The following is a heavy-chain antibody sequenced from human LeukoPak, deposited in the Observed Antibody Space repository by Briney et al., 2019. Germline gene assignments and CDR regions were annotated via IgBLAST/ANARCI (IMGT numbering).Heavy chain of an antibody. D-gene: IGHD3-10*01. V-gene: IGHV3-30*02. CDR1: GFTFSTYS. J-gene: IGHJ3*02. CDR3: AKGGLSSGAFEI. CDR2: IEYDGSKK. Sequence: SGRSLRLSCTASGFTFSTYSIHWVRQAPGKGLEWVAFIEYDGSKKNYGDSVTGRFTISRDNSKNTLSLQMNSLRDEDTAVYYCAKGGLSSGAFEIWGQGTMVIVSS.